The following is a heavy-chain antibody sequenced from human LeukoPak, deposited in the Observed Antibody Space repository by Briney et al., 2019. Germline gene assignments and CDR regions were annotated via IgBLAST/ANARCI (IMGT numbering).Heavy chain of an antibody. CDR3: ARAAGAGSDDAFDI. CDR2: IIPIFGTA. V-gene: IGHV1-69*01. D-gene: IGHD3-10*01. Sequence: SVKVSCKASGGTFSSYAISWVRQAPGQGLEWMGGIIPIFGTANYAQKFQGRVTITADESTSTAYMELSSLRSEDTAVYYSARAAGAGSDDAFDISGQGTMLTVSS. J-gene: IGHJ3*02. CDR1: GGTFSSYA.